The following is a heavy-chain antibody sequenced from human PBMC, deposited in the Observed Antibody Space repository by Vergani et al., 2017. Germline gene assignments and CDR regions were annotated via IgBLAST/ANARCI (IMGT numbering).Heavy chain of an antibody. Sequence: QVQLQESGPGLVKPSEPLSLTCTVSGGSISSYYWRWIRQPPGKGLEWIGYISYSGSTNYNPSLKSRVTISVDTSKNQFSLKLSSVTAADTAVYYCARDRRRYFDLWGRGTLVTVSS. CDR2: ISYSGST. J-gene: IGHJ2*01. CDR3: ARDRRRYFDL. V-gene: IGHV4-59*01. CDR1: GGSISSYY.